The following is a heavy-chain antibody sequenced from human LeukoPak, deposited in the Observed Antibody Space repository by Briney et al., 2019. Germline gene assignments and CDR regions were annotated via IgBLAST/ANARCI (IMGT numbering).Heavy chain of an antibody. CDR1: GYTFTGYY. D-gene: IGHD3-22*01. CDR2: FDPEDGET. V-gene: IGHV1-24*01. J-gene: IGHJ3*02. Sequence: GASVKVSCKASGYTFTGYYMHWVRQAPGQGLEWMGGFDPEDGETIYAQKFQGRVTMTEDTSTDTAYMELSSLRSEDTAVYYCAPMVFNYYDSSGYPRDAFDIWGQGTMVTVSS. CDR3: APMVFNYYDSSGYPRDAFDI.